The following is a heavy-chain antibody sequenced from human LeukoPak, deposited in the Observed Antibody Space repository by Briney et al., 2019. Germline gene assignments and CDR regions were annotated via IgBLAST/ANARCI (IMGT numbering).Heavy chain of an antibody. V-gene: IGHV3-53*01. D-gene: IGHD6-19*01. Sequence: GGSLRLSCAASGFTVSSNHMSWVRQAPGKGLEWVSVIYSGGSTYYADSVKGRFTISRDNSKNTLYLQMNSLRAEDTAVYYCARDPSSSGWSFQHWGQGTLVTVSS. CDR2: IYSGGST. CDR3: ARDPSSSGWSFQH. J-gene: IGHJ1*01. CDR1: GFTVSSNH.